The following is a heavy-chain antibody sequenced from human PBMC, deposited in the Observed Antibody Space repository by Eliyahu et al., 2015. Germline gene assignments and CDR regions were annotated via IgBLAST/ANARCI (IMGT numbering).Heavy chain of an antibody. CDR3: ARVERDYYDSSGYAGDAFDI. CDR2: IYSGGST. D-gene: IGHD3-22*01. CDR1: GFXVXSNY. J-gene: IGHJ3*02. V-gene: IGHV3-53*02. Sequence: EVQLVETGGGLIQPGGSLRLSCAASGFXVXSNYXXWVRQAPGKGLEWVSVIYSGGSTYYADSVKGRFTISRDNSKNTLYLQMNSLRAEDTAVYYCARVERDYYDSSGYAGDAFDIWGQGTMVTVSS.